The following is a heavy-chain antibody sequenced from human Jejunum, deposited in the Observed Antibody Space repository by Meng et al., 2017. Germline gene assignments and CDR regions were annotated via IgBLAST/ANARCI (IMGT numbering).Heavy chain of an antibody. CDR1: GFIFTNYD. J-gene: IGHJ4*02. V-gene: IGHV3-23*01. CDR3: AKELANSRPFDY. CDR2: VTIDGAT. Sequence: GVLKISCAASGFIFTNYDMSWVRQAPGKGPEWVSTVTIDGATHYADSVKGRFTISRDNSKNTLFLQMNSLRVEDTAIYYCAKELANSRPFDYWGQGTLVTVSS. D-gene: IGHD2-21*01.